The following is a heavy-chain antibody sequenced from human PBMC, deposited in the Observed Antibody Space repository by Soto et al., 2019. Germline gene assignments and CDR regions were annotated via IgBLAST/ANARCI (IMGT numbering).Heavy chain of an antibody. V-gene: IGHV1-18*01. J-gene: IGHJ4*02. CDR1: GYTFTSAG. Sequence: QVHLVQSGAEVKKPGASVKVSCKASGYTFTSAGITWVRQAPGQGLEWMGWISAHNGHTDYAQKLQGRVIVTRETSTSTAYMELSSLGSDDTAVYYCARGRYGDYWGQGARVTVSS. CDR2: ISAHNGHT. CDR3: ARGRYGDY. D-gene: IGHD1-1*01.